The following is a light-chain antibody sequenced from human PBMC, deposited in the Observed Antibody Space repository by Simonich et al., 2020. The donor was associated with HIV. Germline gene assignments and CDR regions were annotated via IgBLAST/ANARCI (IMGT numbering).Light chain of an antibody. J-gene: IGKJ1*01. V-gene: IGKV3-20*01. CDR3: QQYDTSPS. Sequence: EIVLTQFPGTLSLSPGKQATLSCRARQSVSSNFLSWYQQKPGQAPRLLIYTSSSRTTGIPDRFSGSGSRTDFTLTISSLEPEDFAVYYCQQYDTSPSFGQGTKVEIK. CDR1: QSVSSNF. CDR2: TSS.